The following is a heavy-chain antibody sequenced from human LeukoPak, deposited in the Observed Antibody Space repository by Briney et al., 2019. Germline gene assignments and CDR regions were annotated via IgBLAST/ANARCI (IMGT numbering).Heavy chain of an antibody. J-gene: IGHJ4*02. CDR2: ISYDGSNK. CDR3: ARDRVIDYVWGSYRYMDY. V-gene: IGHV3-30-3*01. D-gene: IGHD3-16*02. CDR1: GFTFSSYA. Sequence: GGSLRLSCAASGFTFSSYAMHWVRQAPGRGLEWVAVISYDGSNKYYADSVKGRFTISRDNSKNTLYLQMNSLRAEDTAVYYCARDRVIDYVWGSYRYMDYWGQGTLVTVSS.